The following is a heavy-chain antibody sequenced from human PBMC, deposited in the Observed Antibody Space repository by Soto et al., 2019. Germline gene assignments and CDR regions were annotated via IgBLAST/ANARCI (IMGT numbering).Heavy chain of an antibody. CDR3: ARGGSPDSSGYYPAY. D-gene: IGHD3-22*01. J-gene: IGHJ4*02. CDR1: GGCISSYY. Sequence: PSETLSLTCTVSGGCISSYYWSWIRQPPGKGLEWIGYIYYSGSTNYNPSLKSRVTISVDTSKNQFSLKFNSVTAADTAVYFCARGGSPDSSGYYPAYWGQGTLVTVSS. V-gene: IGHV4-59*01. CDR2: IYYSGST.